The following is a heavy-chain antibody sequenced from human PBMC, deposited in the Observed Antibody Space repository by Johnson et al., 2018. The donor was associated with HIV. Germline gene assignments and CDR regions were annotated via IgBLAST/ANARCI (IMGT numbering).Heavy chain of an antibody. J-gene: IGHJ3*01. D-gene: IGHD3-9*01. V-gene: IGHV3-66*02. CDR2: IFSVGDV. CDR3: SRDGRDLVTRGSFDV. CDR1: GFTVSSNY. Sequence: VQLVESGGDVVRPGGSLRISCVASGFTVSSNYMSWVRQAPGKGLEWVSVIFSVGDVYYADSVKGRFTISRDNSKNMVYLQMNSLRPEDTAVYYCSRDGRDLVTRGSFDVWGQGTVVTVAS.